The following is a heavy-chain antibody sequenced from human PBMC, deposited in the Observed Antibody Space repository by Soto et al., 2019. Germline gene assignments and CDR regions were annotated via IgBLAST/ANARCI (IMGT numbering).Heavy chain of an antibody. D-gene: IGHD3-3*01. J-gene: IGHJ1*01. CDR3: AKVEAPYYDCWSGYYTGATPRAGYFQH. Sequence: QVQLVESGGGVVQPGRSLRLSCAASGFTFSSYGMHWVRQAPGKGLEWVAVISYDGSNKYYADSVKGRFTISRDNSKNTLYLQMNSLRAEDTAVYYCAKVEAPYYDCWSGYYTGATPRAGYFQHWGQGTLVTVSS. V-gene: IGHV3-30*18. CDR1: GFTFSSYG. CDR2: ISYDGSNK.